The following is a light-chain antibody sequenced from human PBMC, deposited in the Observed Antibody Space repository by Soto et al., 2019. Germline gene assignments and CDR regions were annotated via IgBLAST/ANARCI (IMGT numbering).Light chain of an antibody. CDR3: QQYNSYPGT. CDR1: QSISSW. V-gene: IGKV1-5*01. CDR2: DAS. J-gene: IGKJ1*01. Sequence: DIQMTQSPSTLSASVGDRVTITCRAGQSISSWLAWYQQKPGKAPKLLIYDASSLESGVPSRFSGSGSGTEFTLTLSSLQPDDFATYYCQQYNSYPGTFGQGTKVEIK.